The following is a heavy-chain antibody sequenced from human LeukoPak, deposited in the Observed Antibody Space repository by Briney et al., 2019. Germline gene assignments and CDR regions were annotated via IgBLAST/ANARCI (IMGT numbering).Heavy chain of an antibody. V-gene: IGHV3-11*01. D-gene: IGHD3-9*01. CDR3: ARRSILTGPWAFDI. J-gene: IGHJ3*02. Sequence: GGSLRLSCAASGFTFSDYYMSWIRQAPGKGLEWVSYISSSGSTIYYADSVKGRFTISRDNAKNSLYLQMNSLRAEDTAVYYCARRSILTGPWAFDIWGQGTMVTVSS. CDR2: ISSSGSTI. CDR1: GFTFSDYY.